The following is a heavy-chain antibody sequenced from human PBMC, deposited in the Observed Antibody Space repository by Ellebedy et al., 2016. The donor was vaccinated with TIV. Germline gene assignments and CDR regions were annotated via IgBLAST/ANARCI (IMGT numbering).Heavy chain of an antibody. CDR3: ATLFNRDNIWDFDC. V-gene: IGHV4-39*01. CDR2: NYYNGKT. D-gene: IGHD3-16*01. Sequence: SETLSLXCTVSGGSISSSTYYWGWVRQPPGKGLEWLASNYYNGKTYYNPSLNSRVAISADRSKNQFSLRLSSVTAADTAVYYCATLFNRDNIWDFDCWGQGTLVTVSS. J-gene: IGHJ4*02. CDR1: GGSISSSTYY.